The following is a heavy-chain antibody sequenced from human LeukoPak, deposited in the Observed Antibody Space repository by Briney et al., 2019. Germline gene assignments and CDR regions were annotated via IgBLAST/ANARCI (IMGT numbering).Heavy chain of an antibody. Sequence: PSETLSLTCTVSGGSISSSSYYWGWIRQPPGKGLEWIGSIYYSGSTYYNPSLKSRATISVDTSKNQFSLKLSSVTAADTAVYYCEAAGNALFDYWGQGTLVTVSS. CDR3: EAAGNALFDY. J-gene: IGHJ4*02. V-gene: IGHV4-39*01. CDR1: GGSISSSSYY. CDR2: IYYSGST. D-gene: IGHD6-13*01.